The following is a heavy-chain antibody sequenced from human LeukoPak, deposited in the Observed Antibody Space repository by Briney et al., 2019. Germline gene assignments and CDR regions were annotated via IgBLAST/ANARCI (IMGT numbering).Heavy chain of an antibody. Sequence: GGSLRLSCAASGFTFSSYAMSWVRQAPGKGLEWVSAISGSGGSTYYADSVKGRFTISRDNSKNTLYLQMNSLRAEDTAVYYCAKDQATITMVRGVTDYWGQGTLVTVSS. V-gene: IGHV3-23*01. D-gene: IGHD3-10*01. CDR1: GFTFSSYA. CDR3: AKDQATITMVRGVTDY. CDR2: ISGSGGST. J-gene: IGHJ4*02.